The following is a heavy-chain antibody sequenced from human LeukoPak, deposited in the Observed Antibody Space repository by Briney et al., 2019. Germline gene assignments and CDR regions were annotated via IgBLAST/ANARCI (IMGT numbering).Heavy chain of an antibody. J-gene: IGHJ6*04. Sequence: SETLSLTCTVSGVSVSSGSYLWSWIRQPAGRGLEWLGRIYTSGSTNYNPSLKSRVTISVDTSKNQFSLKLSSVTAADTAVYYCSRDPLGDGMDVWGKGTTVTVSS. CDR3: SRDPLGDGMDV. CDR2: IYTSGST. CDR1: GVSVSSGSYL. V-gene: IGHV4-61*02.